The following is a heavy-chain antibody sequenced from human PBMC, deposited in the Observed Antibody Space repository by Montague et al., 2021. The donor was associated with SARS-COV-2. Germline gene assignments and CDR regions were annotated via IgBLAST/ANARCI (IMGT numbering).Heavy chain of an antibody. CDR1: GGSINNSQW. D-gene: IGHD3-10*01. J-gene: IGHJ4*02. CDR3: ASRGAGWFGSNPERFDY. Sequence: SETLSLTCAVSGGSINNSQWWSWVRQPPGKVLEWIGEIYHSGSTNYNPSLKSRATISVDKSKNQFSLKLNSVTAADTAVYYCASRGAGWFGSNPERFDYWGQGTLVTVSS. V-gene: IGHV4-4*02. CDR2: IYHSGST.